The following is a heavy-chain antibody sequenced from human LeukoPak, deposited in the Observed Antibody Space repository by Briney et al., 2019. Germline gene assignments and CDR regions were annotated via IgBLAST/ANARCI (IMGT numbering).Heavy chain of an antibody. CDR1: GFTFSSYG. CDR3: AINSDYDSSGYYPSGY. Sequence: GGSLRLSCAASGFTFSSYGMSWVRQAPGKGLEWVSAISGSGGSTYYADSVKGRFTISRDNSKNTLYLQMNSLRAEDTAVYYCAINSDYDSSGYYPSGYWGQGTLVTVSS. D-gene: IGHD3-22*01. J-gene: IGHJ4*02. CDR2: ISGSGGST. V-gene: IGHV3-23*01.